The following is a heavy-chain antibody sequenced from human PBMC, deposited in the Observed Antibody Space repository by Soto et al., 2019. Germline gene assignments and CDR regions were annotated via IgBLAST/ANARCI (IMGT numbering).Heavy chain of an antibody. J-gene: IGHJ4*02. CDR1: GFTFSSYV. CDR2: ISGSGGNT. D-gene: IGHD2-15*01. Sequence: EVQLLDSGGGSVQPGGSLSLSCAASGFTFSSYVMRWVRQAPGKGLEWVSSISGSGGNTYYTDSVKGRFTVTRDNSKNTLYLQMNSLRAEDTAVYFCASGYCSGDTCYHIDYWGQGTLVTVSS. CDR3: ASGYCSGDTCYHIDY. V-gene: IGHV3-23*01.